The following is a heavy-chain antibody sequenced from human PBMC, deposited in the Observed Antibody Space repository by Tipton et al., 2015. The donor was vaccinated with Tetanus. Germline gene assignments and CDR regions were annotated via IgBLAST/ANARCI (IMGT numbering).Heavy chain of an antibody. J-gene: IGHJ6*02. CDR3: AKDNGGYSYGRYGMDV. CDR1: GFTFSRYS. Sequence: SLRLSCAASGFTFSRYSMNWVRQAPGKGPEWVSYISSSSSTIYYADSVKGRFTISRDNAKNSLYLQMNSLRAEDTALYYCAKDNGGYSYGRYGMDVWGQGTTVTVSS. CDR2: ISSSSSTI. V-gene: IGHV3-48*04. D-gene: IGHD5-18*01.